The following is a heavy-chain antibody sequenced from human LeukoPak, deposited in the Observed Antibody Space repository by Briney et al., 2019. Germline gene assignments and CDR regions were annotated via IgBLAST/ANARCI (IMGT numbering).Heavy chain of an antibody. V-gene: IGHV4-61*02. CDR1: GGSGSRGSYY. J-gene: IGHJ4*02. CDR3: AWLPSY. D-gene: IGHD5-12*01. CDR2: IYTSGST. Sequence: PSETLSLTCTVSGGSGSRGSYYWSWIRQPAGKGLEWIGRIYTSGSTNYSPSLKSRVTISVDTSMSQLSLKLSSVTAADTAVYYCAWLPSYWGQGTQVTVSS.